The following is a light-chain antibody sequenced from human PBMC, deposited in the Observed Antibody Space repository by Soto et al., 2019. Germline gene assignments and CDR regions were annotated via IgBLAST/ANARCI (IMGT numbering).Light chain of an antibody. CDR1: SSNIGAGFD. CDR2: GNN. Sequence: QSVLTQPPSVSGAPGQRVTISCTGSSSNIGAGFDVHWYQHLRGTAPKLLIYGNNNRPSGVPDRFSGSKSGTSASLAITGLQAEDEADYYCQSYDNSLLHVVFGGGTKVTVL. CDR3: QSYDNSLLHVV. V-gene: IGLV1-40*01. J-gene: IGLJ2*01.